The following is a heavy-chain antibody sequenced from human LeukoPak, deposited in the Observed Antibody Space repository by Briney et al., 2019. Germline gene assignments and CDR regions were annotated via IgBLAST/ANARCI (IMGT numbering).Heavy chain of an antibody. CDR1: GFTFSSYS. V-gene: IGHV3-21*01. J-gene: IGHJ4*02. CDR3: ARDRLAVSGTCDY. D-gene: IGHD6-19*01. CDR2: ISSSSSYI. Sequence: GGSLRLSGAASGFTFSSYSMNWVRQAPGKGLEWVSSISSSSSYIYYADSVKGRFTISRDNAKNSLYLQMNSLRAEDTAVYYCARDRLAVSGTCDYWGQGTLVTVSS.